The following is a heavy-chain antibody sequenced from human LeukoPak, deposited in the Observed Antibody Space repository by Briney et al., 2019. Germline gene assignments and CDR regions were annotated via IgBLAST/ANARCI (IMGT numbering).Heavy chain of an antibody. Sequence: PSETLSLTCTVPGGSISTYYWNWIRQPPGKGLEWIGYIYHSGSTNYNPSLQSRVTISVDTSKNQFSLKLSSVTAADTAVYYCASQCSGGSCYSSPDFDYWGQGTLVTVSS. CDR3: ASQCSGGSCYSSPDFDY. D-gene: IGHD2-15*01. CDR1: GGSISTYY. J-gene: IGHJ4*02. CDR2: IYHSGST. V-gene: IGHV4-59*08.